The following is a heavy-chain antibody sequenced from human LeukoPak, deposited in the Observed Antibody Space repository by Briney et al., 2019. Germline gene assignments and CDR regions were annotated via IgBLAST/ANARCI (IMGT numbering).Heavy chain of an antibody. CDR1: GGSISSYY. D-gene: IGHD3-16*01. CDR3: ARHNIWDYFDY. CDR2: IYYSGST. V-gene: IGHV4-59*08. Sequence: PSETLSLTCTVSGGSISSYYWSWIRQPPGKGLEWIGYIYYSGSTNYNPSLKSRVTISVDTSKNQFSLKLSSVTAADTAVYYCARHNIWDYFDYWGQGTLVTVSS. J-gene: IGHJ4*02.